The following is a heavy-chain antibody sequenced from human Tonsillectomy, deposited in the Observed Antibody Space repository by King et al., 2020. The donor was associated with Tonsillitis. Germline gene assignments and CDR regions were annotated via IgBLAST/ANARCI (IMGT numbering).Heavy chain of an antibody. J-gene: IGHJ4*02. V-gene: IGHV3-30*10. CDR2: ISNDGGDK. CDR1: GFDFTIYA. CDR3: TTLTTSGPYYFDY. D-gene: IGHD1-14*01. Sequence: VQLVESGGGVAQPGRSLRLSCAASGFDFTIYAMHWVRQAPGKGLEWVAAISNDGGDKYYTDSMKGRVTISRDNSKKTLYLQMNSLTVEDTAVYYCTTLTTSGPYYFDYWGQGTLVTVSS.